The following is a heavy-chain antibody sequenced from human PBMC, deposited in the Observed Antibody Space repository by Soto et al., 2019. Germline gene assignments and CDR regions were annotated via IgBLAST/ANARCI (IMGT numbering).Heavy chain of an antibody. CDR2: ISYDGSNK. J-gene: IGHJ6*02. V-gene: IGHV3-30-3*01. D-gene: IGHD6-13*01. Sequence: GGSLRLSCAASGFTFSSYAMHWVRQAPGKGLEWVAVISYDGSNKYYAVSVKGRFTISRDNSKNTLFLQMNSLRAEDTAVYYCARDTDSSSWRRYYYYYGMDVWGQGTTVTVSS. CDR3: ARDTDSSSWRRYYYYYGMDV. CDR1: GFTFSSYA.